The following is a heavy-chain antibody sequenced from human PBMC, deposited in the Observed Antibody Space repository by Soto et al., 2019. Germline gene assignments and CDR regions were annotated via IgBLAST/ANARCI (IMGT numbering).Heavy chain of an antibody. Sequence: QVQLVQSGAEVKKPGASVKVSCKASGYTFVSYGIHWVRQAPGQALEWMGWLSAYYGDTNYEQKLQGRVTMTTDTSTNTAYMELRSLGSDDTAIYYCARDMYSREGWFDPWGQGTLVTVSS. CDR1: GYTFVSYG. D-gene: IGHD6-13*01. J-gene: IGHJ5*02. V-gene: IGHV1-18*01. CDR2: LSAYYGDT. CDR3: ARDMYSREGWFDP.